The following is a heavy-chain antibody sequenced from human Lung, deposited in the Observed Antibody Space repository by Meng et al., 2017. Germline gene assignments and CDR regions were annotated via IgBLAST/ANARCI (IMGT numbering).Heavy chain of an antibody. CDR2: IEPHNDHT. Sequence: AFAADYISSCRQALGHGMAWWGRIEPHNDHTQYATNFQRRVTMTSDTSIRTVYMELNGLRSDDTAVYYCASDEDISAAGKLFGDYWGQGTLVTVSS. J-gene: IGHJ4*02. CDR1: AFAADY. V-gene: IGHV1-2*06. D-gene: IGHD6-13*01. CDR3: ASDEDISAAGKLFGDY.